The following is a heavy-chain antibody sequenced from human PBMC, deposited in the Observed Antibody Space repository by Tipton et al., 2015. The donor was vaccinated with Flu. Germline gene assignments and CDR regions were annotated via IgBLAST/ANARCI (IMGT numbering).Heavy chain of an antibody. D-gene: IGHD3-22*01. CDR3: ARYYDSSGYYGDAFDI. Sequence: GLVKPSETLSLTCTVSGGSISSYYWSWIRQPPGKGLEWIGYIYYSGSTNYNPSLKSRVTIPVDTSKNQFSLKLSSVTAADTAVYYCARYYDSSGYYGDAFDIWGQGTMVTVSS. CDR2: IYYSGST. V-gene: IGHV4-59*01. J-gene: IGHJ3*02. CDR1: GGSISSYY.